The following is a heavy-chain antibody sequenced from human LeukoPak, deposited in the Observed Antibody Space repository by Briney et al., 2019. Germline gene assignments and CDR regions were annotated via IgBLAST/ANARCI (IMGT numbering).Heavy chain of an antibody. V-gene: IGHV1-2*02. CDR2: INPNSGDT. D-gene: IGHD3-22*01. J-gene: IGHJ5*02. Sequence: ASVKLSCKASGYTFTGYFLHWVRQAPGQGLEWMGWINPNSGDTTFAQKFQGRVTMTRDTSISTAYMELSRLRSDDTAVYYCARVFNYYDTSGYYTWGQGPLLPVSS. CDR3: ARVFNYYDTSGYYT. CDR1: GYTFTGYF.